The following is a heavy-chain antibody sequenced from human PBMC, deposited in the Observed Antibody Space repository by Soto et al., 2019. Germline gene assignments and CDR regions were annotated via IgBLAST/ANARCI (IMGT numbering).Heavy chain of an antibody. CDR1: GFTFSSYA. Sequence: PGGSLRLSCAASGFTFSSYAMSWVRQAPGKGLEWVSAISGSGGSTYYADSVKGRFTISRDNSKNTLYLQMNSLRAEDTAVYYCAKDIRDYVWGSYRPLSGMDVWGQGPTVTVSS. CDR3: AKDIRDYVWGSYRPLSGMDV. CDR2: ISGSGGST. J-gene: IGHJ6*02. V-gene: IGHV3-23*01. D-gene: IGHD3-16*02.